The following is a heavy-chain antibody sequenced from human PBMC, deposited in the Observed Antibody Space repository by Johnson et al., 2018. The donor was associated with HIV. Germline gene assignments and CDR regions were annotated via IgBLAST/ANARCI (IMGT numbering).Heavy chain of an antibody. CDR3: ASREPYYYDSSGYLAVDI. Sequence: VQLVESGGGLIQPGGSLRLSCAASGFTVSNNYMTWVRQAPGKGLELVSVIYSGGSTYYADSVKGRFIISRDNSKNTLYLQMNSLRAEDTAVYYCASREPYYYDSSGYLAVDIWGQGTMVTVSS. J-gene: IGHJ3*02. CDR2: IYSGGST. D-gene: IGHD3-22*01. CDR1: GFTVSNNY. V-gene: IGHV3-53*01.